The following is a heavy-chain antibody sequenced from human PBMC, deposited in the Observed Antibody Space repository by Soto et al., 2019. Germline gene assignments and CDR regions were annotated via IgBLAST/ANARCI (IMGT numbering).Heavy chain of an antibody. Sequence: SGPTLVNPTQTLTLTCSFSGFSFSTSGVGVGWIRQPPGKALEWLALIYWDDDKRYSPSLKNRLTITKDTSKNQLVLTMTNMDPVDTATYYCAFCHITGTIQAFDYWGQGTLVTVSS. CDR1: GFSFSTSGVG. D-gene: IGHD1-7*01. J-gene: IGHJ4*02. CDR2: IYWDDDK. CDR3: AFCHITGTIQAFDY. V-gene: IGHV2-5*02.